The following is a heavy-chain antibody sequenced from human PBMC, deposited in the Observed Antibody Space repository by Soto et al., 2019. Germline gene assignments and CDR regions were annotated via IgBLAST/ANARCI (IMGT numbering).Heavy chain of an antibody. Sequence: GSLRLSCAASGFSFSSYAITWVRQAPGRGLEWVSAISGSGSPTYYADSVKGRFTISRDNSKNTLYLQMNSLRADDTAVYYCARDMSGGTYNYYYGMDVWGQGTTVTVSS. CDR3: ARDMSGGTYNYYYGMDV. J-gene: IGHJ6*02. V-gene: IGHV3-23*01. CDR1: GFSFSSYA. D-gene: IGHD1-26*01. CDR2: ISGSGSPT.